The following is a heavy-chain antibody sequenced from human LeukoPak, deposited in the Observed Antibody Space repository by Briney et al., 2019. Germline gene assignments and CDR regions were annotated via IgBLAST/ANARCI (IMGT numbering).Heavy chain of an antibody. CDR3: AMLYCSAGSCYTGLGNAFDI. D-gene: IGHD2-15*01. CDR2: ISGNGRST. Sequence: GGSLRLSCAASGFTFNNYAMSWVRQAPGKGLEGVSAISGNGRSTYYADSVKGRFTISRDNSKDTLYLQMNSLRAEDTAVYYCAMLYCSAGSCYTGLGNAFDIWGQGTMVTVSS. J-gene: IGHJ3*02. CDR1: GFTFNNYA. V-gene: IGHV3-23*01.